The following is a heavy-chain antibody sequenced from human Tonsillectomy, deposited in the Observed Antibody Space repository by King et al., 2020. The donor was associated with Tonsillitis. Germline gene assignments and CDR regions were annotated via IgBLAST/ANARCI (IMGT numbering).Heavy chain of an antibody. Sequence: VQLQESGPRLVKPSQTLSLACAVSGASISSGDYYWTWIRQPPGKGLEWIGYISYSGSTSYNPSLKSRVTISSDTSKNQFSLKLSSVTVADTAVYYCARDYRETFRGVIIPCDYWGQGTLVTVSS. CDR1: GASISSGDYY. CDR2: ISYSGST. V-gene: IGHV4-30-4*01. D-gene: IGHD3-10*01. CDR3: ARDYRETFRGVIIPCDY. J-gene: IGHJ4*02.